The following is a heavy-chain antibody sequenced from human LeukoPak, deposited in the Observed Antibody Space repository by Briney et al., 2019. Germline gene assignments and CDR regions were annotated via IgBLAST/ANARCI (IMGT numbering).Heavy chain of an antibody. D-gene: IGHD3-10*01. CDR2: FYPGDSDT. CDR1: GYSFTSYW. V-gene: IGHV5-51*01. CDR3: ARQAFYYGSGSYAADY. Sequence: HGESLKISCKGSGYSFTSYWIGWVGQMPGKGLEWLGIFYPGDSDTRYSPSFQGQVTISADKAITTAYLQWSSLKASDTAMYYCARQAFYYGSGSYAADYWGRGTLVTVSS. J-gene: IGHJ4*02.